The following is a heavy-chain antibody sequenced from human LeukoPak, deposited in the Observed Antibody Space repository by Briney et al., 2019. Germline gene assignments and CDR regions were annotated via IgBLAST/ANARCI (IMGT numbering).Heavy chain of an antibody. D-gene: IGHD2-15*01. CDR1: GGSISSGDYY. CDR3: ARDLGYCSGGSCYSGPNWFDP. V-gene: IGHV4-30-4*01. Sequence: SQTLSLTCTVSGGSISSGDYYWSWIRQPPGTGLEWIGYIYYSGSTYYNPSLKSRVTISVDTSKNQFSLKLSSVTAADTAVYYCARDLGYCSGGSCYSGPNWFDPWGQGPLVTVSS. J-gene: IGHJ5*02. CDR2: IYYSGST.